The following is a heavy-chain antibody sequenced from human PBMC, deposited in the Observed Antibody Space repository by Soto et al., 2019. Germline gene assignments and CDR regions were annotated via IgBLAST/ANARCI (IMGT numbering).Heavy chain of an antibody. V-gene: IGHV3-33*01. Sequence: PGGSLRLSCAASGFTFSSYGMHWVRQAPGKGLEWVAVIWYDGSNKYYADSVKGRFTISRDNSKNTLYLQMNSLRAEDTAVYYCASDQRSWLVEGYYYGMDVWGQGTTVTVSS. CDR1: GFTFSSYG. J-gene: IGHJ6*02. CDR2: IWYDGSNK. D-gene: IGHD6-19*01. CDR3: ASDQRSWLVEGYYYGMDV.